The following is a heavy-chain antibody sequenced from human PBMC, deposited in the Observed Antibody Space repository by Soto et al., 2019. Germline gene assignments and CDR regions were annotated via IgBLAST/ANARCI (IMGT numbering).Heavy chain of an antibody. Sequence: QVQLVQSGAEVKKPGASVKVSCKASGYTFTSYGISWVRQAPGQGLEWMGWISAYNGNTNYAQKLQGRVTMTTDTSTSTAYMELRSLRSDDTAVYYCARCDASRAYDSTLYNWFDPWGQGPLVTVSS. V-gene: IGHV1-18*01. CDR2: ISAYNGNT. D-gene: IGHD3-22*01. CDR1: GYTFTSYG. CDR3: ARCDASRAYDSTLYNWFDP. J-gene: IGHJ5*02.